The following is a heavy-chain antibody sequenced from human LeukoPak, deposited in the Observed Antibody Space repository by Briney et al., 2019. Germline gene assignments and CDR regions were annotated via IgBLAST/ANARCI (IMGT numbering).Heavy chain of an antibody. J-gene: IGHJ3*02. CDR2: VHASGTT. V-gene: IGHV4-61*02. CDR1: GGSISSGDYY. D-gene: IGHD2-2*01. CDR3: ARAGYCSSISCYGRAFDI. Sequence: PSETLSLTCTAPGGSISSGDYYWSWIRQAAGKGLEWIVRVHASGTTSNNPSLKSRVTIPVDTPKNHFSLNLSSVTAADTALYYCARAGYCSSISCYGRAFDIWGQGTMVTVSS.